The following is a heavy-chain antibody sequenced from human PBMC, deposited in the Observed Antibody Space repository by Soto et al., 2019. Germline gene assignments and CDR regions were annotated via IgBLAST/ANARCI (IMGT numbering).Heavy chain of an antibody. CDR2: IYSAGNT. CDR3: ARDDEGGSYCDFSN. CDR1: GLTFSNFA. V-gene: IGHV3-66*01. D-gene: IGHD3-10*01. Sequence: GSLRLSCTVSGLTFSNFAMSWVRQAQGKGLEWITIIYSAGNTYYADSMKSRFTIPRDNSKNTLYLQMNSLRTEYTAVYYCARDDEGGSYCDFSNWGKESLVTASS. J-gene: IGHJ4*02.